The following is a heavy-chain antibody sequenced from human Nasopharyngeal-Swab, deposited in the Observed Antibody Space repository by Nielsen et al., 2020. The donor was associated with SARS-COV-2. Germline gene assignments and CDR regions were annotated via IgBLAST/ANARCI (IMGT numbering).Heavy chain of an antibody. CDR2: ISSSGSTI. D-gene: IGHD3-22*01. Sequence: GGSLRLSCAASGSTFSSYDMNWVRQAPGKGLEWVSFISSSGSTIYYADSVKGRFTISRDNAKNSLYLQMNSLRAEDTAVYYCATEERITMIVVVITKAFDIWGQGTMVTVSS. V-gene: IGHV3-48*03. CDR1: GSTFSSYD. CDR3: ATEERITMIVVVITKAFDI. J-gene: IGHJ3*02.